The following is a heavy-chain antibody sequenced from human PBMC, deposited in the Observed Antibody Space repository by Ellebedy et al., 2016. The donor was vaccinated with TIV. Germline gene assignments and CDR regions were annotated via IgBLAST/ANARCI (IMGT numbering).Heavy chain of an antibody. J-gene: IGHJ4*02. V-gene: IGHV3-21*06. CDR3: ATTGDPDEFFFDY. CDR1: GFTFTTYS. D-gene: IGHD7-27*01. CDR2: ISSSSTYI. Sequence: GESLKISXAASGFTFTTYSMTWVRQAPGKGLEWVAFISSSSTYIFYADSVKGRFTISRDNANNSLSLQMNSLRAEDTAVYYCATTGDPDEFFFDYWGQGTLVTVSS.